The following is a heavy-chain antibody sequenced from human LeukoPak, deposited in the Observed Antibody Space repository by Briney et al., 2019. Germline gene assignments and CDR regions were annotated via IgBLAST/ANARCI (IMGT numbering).Heavy chain of an antibody. D-gene: IGHD4-17*01. CDR2: IYYSGST. CDR3: ARVDYGDYDY. Sequence: SQTLSLTCTVSGGSISSGGYYWSWIRQHPGKGLEWIGYIYYSGSTYYNPSLKSRVTISADTSKNQFSLKLSSVTAADTAVYYCARVDYGDYDYWGQGTLVTVSS. J-gene: IGHJ4*02. V-gene: IGHV4-31*03. CDR1: GGSISSGGYY.